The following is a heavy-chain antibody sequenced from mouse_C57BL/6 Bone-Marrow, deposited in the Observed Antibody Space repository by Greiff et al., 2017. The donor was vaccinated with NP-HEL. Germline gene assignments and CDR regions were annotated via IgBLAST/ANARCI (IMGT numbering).Heavy chain of an antibody. CDR1: GYTFTSYW. V-gene: IGHV1-50*01. D-gene: IGHD2-3*01. CDR3: ARRGLLFDY. CDR2: IDPSDSYT. Sequence: QVQLQQPGAELVKPGASVKLSCKASGYTFTSYWMQWVKQRPGQGLEWIGEIDPSDSYTNYNQKFKGKATLTVDTSSSTAYMQLSSLTSEDSAVYYCARRGLLFDYWGQGTTLTVSS. J-gene: IGHJ2*01.